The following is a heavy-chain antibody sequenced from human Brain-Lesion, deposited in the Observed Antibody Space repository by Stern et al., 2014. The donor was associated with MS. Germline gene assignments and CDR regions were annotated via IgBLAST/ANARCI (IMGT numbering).Heavy chain of an antibody. D-gene: IGHD2-15*01. Sequence: QVQLVESGPGLVKPSETLSLTCTVAGGSVSSTSYAWAWIRQPPGKGLEWIGTIYYSGNPYYIPSHRIRPTISLDPSKNQFSLQLRSGTAADTAVYYCAGEEDIRYCSGGSCTGNWFDPWGQGTLVTVSS. V-gene: IGHV4-39*01. J-gene: IGHJ5*02. CDR2: IYYSGNP. CDR3: AGEEDIRYCSGGSCTGNWFDP. CDR1: GGSVSSTSYA.